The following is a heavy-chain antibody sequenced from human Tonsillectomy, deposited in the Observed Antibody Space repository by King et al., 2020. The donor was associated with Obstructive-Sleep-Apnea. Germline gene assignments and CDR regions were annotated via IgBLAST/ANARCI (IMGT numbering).Heavy chain of an antibody. J-gene: IGHJ3*02. V-gene: IGHV3-30*18. CDR3: AKDAYGSGSYYGLNAFDI. CDR1: GFTFSSYG. Sequence: VQLVESGGGVVQPGKSLRLSCGASGFTFSSYGMHWVRQAPGKGLEWVAVISYDGSNKYYADSAKGRFTISRDNSKNTLYLQMNSLRAEDTAVYYCAKDAYGSGSYYGLNAFDIWGQGTMVTVSS. CDR2: ISYDGSNK. D-gene: IGHD3-10*01.